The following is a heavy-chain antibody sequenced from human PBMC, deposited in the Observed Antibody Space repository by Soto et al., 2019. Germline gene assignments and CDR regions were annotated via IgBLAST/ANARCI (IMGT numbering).Heavy chain of an antibody. V-gene: IGHV3-15*07. CDR2: IKSKNDGGKT. D-gene: IGHD3-10*01. J-gene: IGHJ4*02. CDR1: GFTFSNAW. CDR3: TTSTHITMVRGEGGDY. Sequence: GGSLRLSCAASGFTFSNAWMNWVRQAPGKGLEWVGRIKSKNDGGKTDYAAPVKGRFTISRDDSKNTLYLQMNSLKTEDTAVYYCTTSTHITMVRGEGGDYWGQGTLVTVSS.